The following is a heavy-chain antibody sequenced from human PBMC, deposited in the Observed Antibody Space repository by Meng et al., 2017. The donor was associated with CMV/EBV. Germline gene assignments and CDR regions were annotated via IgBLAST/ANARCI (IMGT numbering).Heavy chain of an antibody. CDR1: GGTLSSYA. CDR3: ARNQPSRGWSHEDY. J-gene: IGHJ4*02. V-gene: IGHV1-69*12. D-gene: IGHD2-15*01. Sequence: QGELGQSGAEVKKPGSSVKVSGKASGGTLSSYAISWVRQAPGQGLEWMGGIIPIFGTANYAQKFQGRVTITADESTSTAYMELSSLRSEDTAVYYCARNQPSRGWSHEDYWGQGTLVTVSS. CDR2: IIPIFGTA.